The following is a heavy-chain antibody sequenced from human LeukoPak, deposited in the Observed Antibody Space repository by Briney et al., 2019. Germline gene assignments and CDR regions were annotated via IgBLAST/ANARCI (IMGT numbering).Heavy chain of an antibody. CDR2: ISGSGGST. CDR1: GFTFSSYA. CDR3: ARHKTEAGSSPLDY. V-gene: IGHV3-23*01. Sequence: GGSLRLSCAASGFTFSSYAMSWVRKAPGKGLEWVSAISGSGGSTYYADSVKGRFTISRDNSKNTLYLQMNSLRAEDTAVYYCARHKTEAGSSPLDYWGQGTLVTVSS. D-gene: IGHD3-10*01. J-gene: IGHJ4*02.